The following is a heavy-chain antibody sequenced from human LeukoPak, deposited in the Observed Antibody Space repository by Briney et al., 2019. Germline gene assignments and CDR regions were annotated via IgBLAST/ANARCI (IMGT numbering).Heavy chain of an antibody. D-gene: IGHD1-26*01. Sequence: GSLRLPCAASGFTFSSYWMSWVRQAPGKGLEWVANIKQDGSEKYYVDSVKGRFTISRDNAKNSLYLQMNSLRAEDTAVYYCARVDRKGSDYYYMDVWGKGTTVTVSS. CDR2: IKQDGSEK. V-gene: IGHV3-7*01. CDR3: ARVDRKGSDYYYMDV. CDR1: GFTFSSYW. J-gene: IGHJ6*03.